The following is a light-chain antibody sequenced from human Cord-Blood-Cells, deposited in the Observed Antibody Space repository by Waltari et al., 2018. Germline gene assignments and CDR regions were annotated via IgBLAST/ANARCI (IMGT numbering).Light chain of an antibody. J-gene: IGLJ2*01. CDR2: KNN. V-gene: IGLV1-51*02. CDR3: GTWDSSLSAVV. CDR1: SSNFGNNY. Sequence: QSVFTHPPSVSAAPGQNDTISCPGSSSNFGNNYVSWYQQPPGTAPKLLIYKNNKRPSGIPDRFSGSKSGTSATLGITGLQTGDEADYYCGTWDSSLSAVVFGGGTKLTVL.